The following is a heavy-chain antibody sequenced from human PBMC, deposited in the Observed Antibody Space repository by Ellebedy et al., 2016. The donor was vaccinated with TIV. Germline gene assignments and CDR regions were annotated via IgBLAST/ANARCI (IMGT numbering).Heavy chain of an antibody. D-gene: IGHD3/OR15-3a*01. CDR2: IVVDSAKT. V-gene: IGHV1-58*01. J-gene: IGHJ4*02. CDR3: AAATLGGYFGL. CDR1: GLTFSAAA. Sequence: SVKVSCKASGLTFSAAAVQWVRHARGQRLEWIGWIVVDSAKTDYAQKFRQRVTITRDMSTSTAYLELTSLRSEDTAIYYCAAATLGGYFGLWGQGTPVTVSS.